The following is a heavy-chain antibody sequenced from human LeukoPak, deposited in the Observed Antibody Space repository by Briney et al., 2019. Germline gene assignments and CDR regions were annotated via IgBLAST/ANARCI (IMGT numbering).Heavy chain of an antibody. D-gene: IGHD2-2*01. J-gene: IGHJ6*03. Sequence: ASVKVSCKASGYTFTSYYMHWVRQAPGQGLEWMGWINPNSGGTNYAQKFQGRVTMTRDTSISTAYMELSRLRSDDTAVYYCARDQYCSSTSCSQGYYYYYYMDVWGKGTTVTVSS. CDR2: INPNSGGT. CDR3: ARDQYCSSTSCSQGYYYYYYMDV. V-gene: IGHV1-2*02. CDR1: GYTFTSYY.